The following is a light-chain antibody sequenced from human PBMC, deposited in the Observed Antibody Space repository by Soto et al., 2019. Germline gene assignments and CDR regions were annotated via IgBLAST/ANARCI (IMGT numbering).Light chain of an antibody. CDR2: GAS. CDR1: QSVSSSY. Sequence: EIVFTQSPGTLSLSPGDRATLSCRASQSVSSSYLAWYQQKPGQAPRLLIYGASSRATGIPDRFSGSGSGTDFTLTISRLEPEDFAVYYCQQYGSSPWTFGQGTKVDIK. CDR3: QQYGSSPWT. J-gene: IGKJ1*01. V-gene: IGKV3-20*01.